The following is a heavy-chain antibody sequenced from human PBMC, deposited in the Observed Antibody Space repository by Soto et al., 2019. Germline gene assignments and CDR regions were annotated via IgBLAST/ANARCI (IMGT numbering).Heavy chain of an antibody. J-gene: IGHJ6*02. V-gene: IGHV3-21*01. CDR2: ISSSSSYI. CDR3: ARDSIVGVPAAILDNYYYYYGMEV. CDR1: GFTFSSYS. D-gene: IGHD2-2*02. Sequence: GGSLRLSCAASGFTFSSYSMNWVRQAPGKGPEWVSSISSSSSYIYYADSVKGRLTTSRDNAKNSLYLQMNSLRAEDTAVYYCARDSIVGVPAAILDNYYYYYGMEVWGQGTTVTVPS.